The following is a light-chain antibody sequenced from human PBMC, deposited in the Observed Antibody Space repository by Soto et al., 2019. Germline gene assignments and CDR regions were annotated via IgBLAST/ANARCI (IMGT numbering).Light chain of an antibody. CDR2: GAS. CDR1: QSVSSN. J-gene: IGKJ1*01. CDR3: QQYNYWPPT. V-gene: IGKV3-15*01. Sequence: EIVMTQSPATLSVSPGERAALSCRASQSVSSNLAWYQQKPGQAPRLLISGASIRATGIPARFSGSGSGTEFTLTISSLQSEDFALYFCQQYNYWPPTFGQGTKVEIK.